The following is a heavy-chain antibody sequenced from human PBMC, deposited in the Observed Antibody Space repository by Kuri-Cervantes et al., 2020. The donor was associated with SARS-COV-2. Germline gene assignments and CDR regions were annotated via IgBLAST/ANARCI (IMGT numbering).Heavy chain of an antibody. V-gene: IGHV3-23*01. D-gene: IGHD4-17*01. J-gene: IGHJ4*02. CDR2: ISGSGGST. Sequence: ETLSLTCAASGFTFSSYWMSWVRQAPGKGLEWVSAISGSGGSTYYADSVEGRFTISRDNSKNTLYLQTNSLRAEDTAVYYCAKEGGDGDYADYYFDYWGQGTLVTVSS. CDR3: AKEGGDGDYADYYFDY. CDR1: GFTFSSYW.